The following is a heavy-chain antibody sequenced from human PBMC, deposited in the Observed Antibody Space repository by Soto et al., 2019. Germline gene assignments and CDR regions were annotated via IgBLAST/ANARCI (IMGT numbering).Heavy chain of an antibody. CDR2: IKSDGSST. CDR3: AREYVVATIVNYYHGMDV. V-gene: IGHV3-74*01. D-gene: IGHD5-12*01. J-gene: IGHJ6*02. Sequence: EVQLVESGGGLVQPGGSLRLSCAASGFTFSSYWMHWVRQAPGKGLVWVSRIKSDGSSTSYADSVKGRFTTSRDNAKNTVYLQMNSLRAEDTAVYYCAREYVVATIVNYYHGMDVWGQGTTVTVSS. CDR1: GFTFSSYW.